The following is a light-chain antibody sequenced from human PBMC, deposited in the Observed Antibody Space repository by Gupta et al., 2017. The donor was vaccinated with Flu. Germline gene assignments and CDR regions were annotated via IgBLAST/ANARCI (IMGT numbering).Light chain of an antibody. Sequence: SIAISCTGTSSDVGGYNYVSWYQQHPGNSPKLIIYDVSDRPSGVSNRFSGSKSGNTASLTISGLQAEDETDYYCISYTTTYSGVFGGGTKLTVL. CDR3: ISYTTTYSGV. J-gene: IGLJ3*02. CDR2: DVS. CDR1: SSDVGGYNY. V-gene: IGLV2-14*03.